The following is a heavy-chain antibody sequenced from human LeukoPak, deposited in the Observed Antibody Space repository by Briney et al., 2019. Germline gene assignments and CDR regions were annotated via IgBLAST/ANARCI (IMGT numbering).Heavy chain of an antibody. J-gene: IGHJ4*02. CDR3: ARSHGYVSSGRSYYFDY. Sequence: PGGSLRLSCVASGFTFSSYEMNWVRQAPGRGLEWVSYITSSTTTIYYAGSVKGRFTISRDNAKNFLYLQMNSLRAEDTAVYYCARSHGYVSSGRSYYFDYWGQGTLVPVSS. V-gene: IGHV3-48*03. CDR1: GFTFSSYE. CDR2: ITSSTTTI. D-gene: IGHD6-19*01.